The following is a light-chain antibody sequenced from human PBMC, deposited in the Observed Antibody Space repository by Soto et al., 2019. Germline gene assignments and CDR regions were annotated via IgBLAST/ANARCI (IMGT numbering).Light chain of an antibody. Sequence: IVLTQSPATLSLSPGERATLSCRASQSVGSSLAWYQQKPGQAPRLLIYDASNRATGIPARFSGSGSGTEFTLTISSLQSEDFAVYYCQQYNNWPPITFGQGTRLEIK. CDR1: QSVGSS. CDR2: DAS. J-gene: IGKJ5*01. V-gene: IGKV3-15*01. CDR3: QQYNNWPPIT.